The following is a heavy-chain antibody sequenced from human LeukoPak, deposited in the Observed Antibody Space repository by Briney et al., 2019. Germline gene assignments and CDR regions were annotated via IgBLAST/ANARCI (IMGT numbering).Heavy chain of an antibody. D-gene: IGHD3-10*01. J-gene: IGHJ4*02. CDR1: GYSFTTHS. V-gene: IGHV7-4-1*02. CDR2: IDTYTGIP. CDR3: ARGARDGALDY. Sequence: GASVKVSCKASGYSFTTHSINWVRQAPGQGLEWMGWIDTYTGIPSYVQDFTGRFVFSVDTSVSTAYAQIIGLKAEDTAVYYCARGARDGALDYWGQGTLVTVSS.